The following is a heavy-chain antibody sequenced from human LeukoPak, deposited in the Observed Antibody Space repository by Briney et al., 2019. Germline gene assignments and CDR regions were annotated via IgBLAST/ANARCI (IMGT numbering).Heavy chain of an antibody. Sequence: GGSLRLSCAASGFTFSSYWMSWVRQAPGKGLEWVANMKQDGSETYYVDSVKGRFTISRDNAKNSLYLRMNSLRAEDTAVYYCARDSRGAFDYWGQGTLVTVSS. CDR3: ARDSRGAFDY. CDR1: GFTFSSYW. J-gene: IGHJ4*02. CDR2: MKQDGSET. V-gene: IGHV3-7*01. D-gene: IGHD3-10*01.